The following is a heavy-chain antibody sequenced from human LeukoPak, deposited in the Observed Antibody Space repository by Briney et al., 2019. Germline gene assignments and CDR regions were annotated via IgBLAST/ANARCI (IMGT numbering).Heavy chain of an antibody. CDR2: ISSSSSYI. J-gene: IGHJ4*02. V-gene: IGHV3-21*01. CDR1: GFTFSNYA. D-gene: IGHD6-13*01. CDR3: ASKGGAAGPY. Sequence: GGSLRLSCAASGFTFSNYAMSWVRQAPGRGLEWVSSISSSSSYIYYADSVKGRFTISRDNAKNSLYLQMNSLRAEDTAVYYCASKGGAAGPYWGQGTLVTVSS.